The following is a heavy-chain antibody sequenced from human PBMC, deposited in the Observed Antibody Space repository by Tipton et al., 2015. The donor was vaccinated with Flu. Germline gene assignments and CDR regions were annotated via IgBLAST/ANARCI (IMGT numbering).Heavy chain of an antibody. J-gene: IGHJ2*01. Sequence: TLSLTCSVSGYSIRSAYYWGWVRRPPGKGLEWIGTIYHSGTTYYNPSLKSRLTISVDTSKNQFSLHLTSVTAADTAVYYCASSLNHHVWGRGTLVTVSS. CDR2: IYHSGTT. V-gene: IGHV4-38-2*01. CDR3: ASSLNHHV. CDR1: GYSIRSAYY.